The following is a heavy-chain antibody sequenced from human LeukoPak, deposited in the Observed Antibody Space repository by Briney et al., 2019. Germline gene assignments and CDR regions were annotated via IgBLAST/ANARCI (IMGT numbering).Heavy chain of an antibody. J-gene: IGHJ4*02. V-gene: IGHV3-74*01. CDR3: ARENTQYSYGQY. Sequence: HPGGSLRLSCAASGFTFSNYWMHWVRQAPGKGLVWVSRINSDETTTTYADSVRGRFTISRDNAKNTLYLQMDSLRAEDTAVYYCARENTQYSYGQYWRQGTLVTVSS. D-gene: IGHD5-18*01. CDR1: GFTFSNYW. CDR2: INSDETTT.